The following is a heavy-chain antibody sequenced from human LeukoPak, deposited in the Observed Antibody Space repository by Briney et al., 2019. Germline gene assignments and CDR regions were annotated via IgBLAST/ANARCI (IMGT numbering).Heavy chain of an antibody. CDR2: IKQDGSEK. J-gene: IGHJ4*02. CDR1: GFTFSSYW. V-gene: IGHV3-7*01. CDR3: ARQKVGSTTIFDC. D-gene: IGHD1-26*01. Sequence: GGSQRLSCAASGFTFSSYWMSWVRQAPGKGLEWVANIKQDGSEKYYVDSVKGRFTISRDNAKNSLYLQMNSLRAEDTAVYYCARQKVGSTTIFDCWGQGTLVTVSS.